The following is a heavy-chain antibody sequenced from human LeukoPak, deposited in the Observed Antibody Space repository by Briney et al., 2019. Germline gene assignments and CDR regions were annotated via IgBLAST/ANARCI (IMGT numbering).Heavy chain of an antibody. CDR3: ARVISSSLYYYYYGMDV. J-gene: IGHJ6*02. CDR2: ISSSSSYI. Sequence: GGSLRLSCAASGFTFSSYSMNWVRQAPGKGPEWVSSISSSSSYIYYADSVKGRFTISRDNAKNSLYLQMNSLRAEDTAVYYCARVISSSLYYYYYGMDVWGQGTTVTVSS. D-gene: IGHD6-13*01. V-gene: IGHV3-21*01. CDR1: GFTFSSYS.